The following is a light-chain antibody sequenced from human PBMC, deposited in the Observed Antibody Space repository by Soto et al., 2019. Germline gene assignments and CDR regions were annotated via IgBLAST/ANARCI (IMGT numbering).Light chain of an antibody. CDR2: DVS. J-gene: IGLJ2*01. CDR1: SADVGGYNF. V-gene: IGLV2-14*03. CDR3: SSYTLSRTHVV. Sequence: QSALTQPASVSGSPGQSITISCTGTSADVGGYNFVSWYQHHPGKAPKLMIYDVSNRPSGVSNRFSGSKSGNTASLTISGLQAEDEADYYCSSYTLSRTHVVFGGGTKLTV.